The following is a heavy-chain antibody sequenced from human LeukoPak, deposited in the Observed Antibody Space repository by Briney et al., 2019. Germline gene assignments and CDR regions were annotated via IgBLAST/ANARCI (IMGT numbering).Heavy chain of an antibody. V-gene: IGHV3-23*01. CDR3: AKASGSPYYFDY. D-gene: IGHD3-10*01. Sequence: PGGSLRPSCAASGFTFSNFAMSWVRQAPGKGLECVSLISANGGATYYADSVKGRFTISRDNSKSTLYLQMNSLRADDTAVYYCAKASGSPYYFDYWGQGTLVTVSS. J-gene: IGHJ4*02. CDR2: ISANGGAT. CDR1: GFTFSNFA.